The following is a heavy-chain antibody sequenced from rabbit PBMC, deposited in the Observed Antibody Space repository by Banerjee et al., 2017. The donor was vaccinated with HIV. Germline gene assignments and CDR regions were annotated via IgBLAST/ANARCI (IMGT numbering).Heavy chain of an antibody. D-gene: IGHD6-1*01. CDR1: GFSFSSGYD. V-gene: IGHV1S40*01. J-gene: IGHJ4*01. CDR2: IYAGSSGTT. Sequence: QSLEESGGDLVKPGASLTLTCTASGFSFSSGYDMCWVRQAPGKGLEWIACIYAGSSGTTYYASWAKGRFTISKTSSTTVTLQMTSLTAADTATYFCARWGYGGDGYALNLWGQGTLVTVS. CDR3: ARWGYGGDGYALNL.